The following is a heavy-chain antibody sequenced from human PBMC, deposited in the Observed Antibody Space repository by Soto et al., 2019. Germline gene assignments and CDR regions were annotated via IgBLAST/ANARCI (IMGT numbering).Heavy chain of an antibody. V-gene: IGHV4-59*12. J-gene: IGHJ4*02. Sequence: LETLSLTCTVSGCSISGNFWSWIRQPPGKGLEWIGYVYYSGSTSYNPSLKSRVTISVDTSKNQFSLKLTSVTAADTAVYYCARDKITGLFDYWGQGTLVTVSS. CDR2: VYYSGST. D-gene: IGHD2-8*02. CDR1: GCSISGNF. CDR3: ARDKITGLFDY.